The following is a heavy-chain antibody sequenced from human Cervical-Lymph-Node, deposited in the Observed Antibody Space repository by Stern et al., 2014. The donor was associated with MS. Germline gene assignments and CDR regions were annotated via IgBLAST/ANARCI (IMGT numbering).Heavy chain of an antibody. CDR2: IYWNVDG. J-gene: IGHJ4*02. CDR1: GFSLTSGGVG. Sequence: ESGPTLVKPTQTLTLTCTFSGFSLTSGGVGVGWIRQPPGKALAWLADIYWNVDGRYSPSLRSRLIITKDTSKSQVVLTMTNVDPVDTATYYCLHRISSYDFSGLDQWGQGSLVTVSS. V-gene: IGHV2-5*01. CDR3: LHRISSYDFSGLDQ. D-gene: IGHD3-3*01.